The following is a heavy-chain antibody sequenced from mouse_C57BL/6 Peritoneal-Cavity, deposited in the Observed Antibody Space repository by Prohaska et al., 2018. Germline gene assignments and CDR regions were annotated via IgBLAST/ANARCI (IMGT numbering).Heavy chain of an antibody. CDR1: GSSFTGYY. V-gene: IGHV1-42*01. J-gene: IGHJ2*01. CDR3: ARFRSNYFDY. CDR2: INPSTGGT. Sequence: SCKASGSSFTGYYMNWVKQSPEKSLEWIGEINPSTGGTTYNQKFKAKATLTVDKSSSTAYMQLKSLTSEDSAVYYCARFRSNYFDYWGQGTTLTVSS. D-gene: IGHD1-1*01.